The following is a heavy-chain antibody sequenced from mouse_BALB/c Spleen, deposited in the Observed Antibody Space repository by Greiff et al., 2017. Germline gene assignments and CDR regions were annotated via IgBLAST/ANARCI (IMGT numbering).Heavy chain of an antibody. CDR2: ISSGGSYT. D-gene: IGHD2-1*01. CDR1: GFTFSSYA. Sequence: EVQGVESGGGLVKPGGSLKLSCAASGFTFSSYAMSWVRQSPEKRLEWVAEISSGGSYTYYPDTVTGRFTISRDNAKNTLYLEMSSLRSEDTAMYYCARDYGKSWFAYWGQGTLGTVSA. V-gene: IGHV5-9-4*01. CDR3: ARDYGKSWFAY. J-gene: IGHJ3*01.